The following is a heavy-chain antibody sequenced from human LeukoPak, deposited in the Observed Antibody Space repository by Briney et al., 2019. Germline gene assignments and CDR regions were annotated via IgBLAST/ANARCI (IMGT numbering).Heavy chain of an antibody. V-gene: IGHV3-33*01. D-gene: IGHD6-19*01. CDR1: GFTFSSHG. CDR3: ARDGTGSNSGWYIH. CDR2: IWYDGSNK. J-gene: IGHJ4*02. Sequence: PGGSLRLSCAASGFTFSSHGMHWVRQAPGKGVEWVAAIWYDGSNKYYADSVKGRFTISRDNSKNTLYLQMNSLRAEDTAVYYCARDGTGSNSGWYIHWGQGALVTVSS.